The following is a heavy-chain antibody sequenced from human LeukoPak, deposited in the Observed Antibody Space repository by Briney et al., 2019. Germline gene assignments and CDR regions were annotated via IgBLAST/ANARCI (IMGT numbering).Heavy chain of an antibody. V-gene: IGHV4-39*07. CDR3: ARGGMITFGGVIVNTDFDY. Sequence: SETLSLTCTVSGGSISSSSYYWGWIRQPPVEGLEWIGSIYYSGSTYYNPSLKSRVTISVDTSKNQFSLKLSSVTAADTAVYYCARGGMITFGGVIVNTDFDYWGQGTLVTVSS. J-gene: IGHJ4*02. CDR2: IYYSGST. D-gene: IGHD3-16*02. CDR1: GGSISSSSYY.